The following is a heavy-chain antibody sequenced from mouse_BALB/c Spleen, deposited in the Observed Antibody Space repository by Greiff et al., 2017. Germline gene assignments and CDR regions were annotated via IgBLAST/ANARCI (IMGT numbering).Heavy chain of an antibody. J-gene: IGHJ2*01. CDR2: IDPANGNT. CDR1: GFNIKDTY. V-gene: IGHV14-3*02. D-gene: IGHD2-1*01. CDR3: APYGNSYYFDY. Sequence: EVQLQQSGAELVKPGASVKLSFTASGFNIKDTYMHWVKQRPEQGLEWIGRIDPANGNTKYDPKFQGKATITADTSSNTAYLQLSSLTSEDTAVYYCAPYGNSYYFDYWGQGTTLTVSS.